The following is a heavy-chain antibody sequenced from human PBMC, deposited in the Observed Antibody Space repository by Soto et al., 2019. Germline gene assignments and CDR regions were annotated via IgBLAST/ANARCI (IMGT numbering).Heavy chain of an antibody. CDR3: TTSGYYVWGSYRYTGFDAFDI. D-gene: IGHD3-16*02. CDR2: IKSKNDGGTT. V-gene: IGHV3-15*07. CDR1: GFTFSNAW. Sequence: EVQLVESGGGLVKPGGSLRLSCAASGFTFSNAWMNWVRQAPGKGLEWVGRIKSKNDGGTTDYAAPVKGRFTISRDDSKNTLYLQMNSLKTEDTAVYYCTTSGYYVWGSYRYTGFDAFDIWGQGTMVTVSS. J-gene: IGHJ3*02.